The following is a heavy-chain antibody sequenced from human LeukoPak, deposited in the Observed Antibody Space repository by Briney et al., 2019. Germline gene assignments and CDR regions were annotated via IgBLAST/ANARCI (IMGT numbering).Heavy chain of an antibody. J-gene: IGHJ4*02. CDR3: AKDSPSARALDY. CDR2: ISGSGGST. V-gene: IGHV3-23*01. CDR1: GFTFSNAW. Sequence: GGSLRLSCAASGFTFSNAWMSWVRQAPGKGLEWVSAISGSGGSTYYADSVKGRFTISRDNSKNTLYLQTNSLRAEDTAVYYCAKDSPSARALDYWGQGTLVTVSS. D-gene: IGHD2-2*01.